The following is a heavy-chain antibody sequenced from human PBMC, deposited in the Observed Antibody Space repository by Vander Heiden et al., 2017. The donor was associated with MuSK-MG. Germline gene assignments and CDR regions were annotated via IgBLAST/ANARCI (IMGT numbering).Heavy chain of an antibody. J-gene: IGHJ3*02. Sequence: QVQLQESGPGLVKPSETLSLTCPVSGGSISNYYWSWIRQPAGKGLEWIGRIYTNGGTNSNPSLKSRVSMSEDTSKNELSLRLSSVTAADTAVYYCARDLDHDGFDIWGLGTEVTVSS. D-gene: IGHD1-1*01. CDR3: ARDLDHDGFDI. CDR2: IYTNGGT. V-gene: IGHV4-4*07. CDR1: GGSISNYY.